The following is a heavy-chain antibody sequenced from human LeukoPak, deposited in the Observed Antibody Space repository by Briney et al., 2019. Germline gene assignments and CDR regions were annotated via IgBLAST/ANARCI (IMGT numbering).Heavy chain of an antibody. J-gene: IGHJ5*02. Sequence: PSETLSLTWTVSGYSMSSGYYGGWIRQPPGKGLEWIGSIYHSGSTYYNPSLKSRVTISVDTSKNQFSLKLSSVTAADTAVYYCARNGYSSSWQPYNWFDPWGQGTLVTVSS. V-gene: IGHV4-38-2*02. CDR1: GYSMSSGYY. CDR2: IYHSGST. D-gene: IGHD6-13*01. CDR3: ARNGYSSSWQPYNWFDP.